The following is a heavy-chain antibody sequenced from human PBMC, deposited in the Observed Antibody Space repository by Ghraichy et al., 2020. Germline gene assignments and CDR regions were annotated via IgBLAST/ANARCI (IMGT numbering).Heavy chain of an antibody. CDR1: GFTFSSYA. J-gene: IGHJ4*02. D-gene: IGHD2-15*01. CDR3: AKGYCSGGSCYIGIDY. V-gene: IGHV3-23*01. CDR2: ISGTGSGT. Sequence: GESLNISCAASGFTFSSYAMTWVRQAPGMGLEWVSTISGTGSGTYYADSVKGRFTISRDNSNTLFLQMNSLRAEDTALYYCAKGYCSGGSCYIGIDYWGQGTLVTVSS.